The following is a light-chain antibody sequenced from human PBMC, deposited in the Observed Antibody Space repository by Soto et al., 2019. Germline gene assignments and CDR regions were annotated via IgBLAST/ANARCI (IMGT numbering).Light chain of an antibody. CDR2: KAS. Sequence: DIRMTQSPSTLSASVGDRVTITCRASQDIATSLDWFQQKPGKHPDLLIYKASTLESGAPSRFSGSGSGTEFTLTISSLQPDDFGTYYCRQYKSYPVTFGQGANVDIK. V-gene: IGKV1-5*03. CDR3: RQYKSYPVT. CDR1: QDIATS. J-gene: IGKJ1*01.